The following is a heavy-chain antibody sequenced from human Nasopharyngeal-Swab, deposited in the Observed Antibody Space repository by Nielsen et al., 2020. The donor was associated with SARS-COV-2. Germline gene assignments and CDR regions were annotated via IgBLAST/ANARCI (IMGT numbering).Heavy chain of an antibody. CDR2: INLYGSQK. D-gene: IGHD3-16*01. Sequence: GGSLRLSCAASGFRFDSYAMSWVRQAPGKGLEWVANINLYGSQKNFVDSVKGRFTISRDNAKNVVYLQMNTMRAEDTAVYYCARVTAYGFDIWGQGTMVTVSS. V-gene: IGHV3-7*01. CDR1: GFRFDSYA. CDR3: ARVTAYGFDI. J-gene: IGHJ3*02.